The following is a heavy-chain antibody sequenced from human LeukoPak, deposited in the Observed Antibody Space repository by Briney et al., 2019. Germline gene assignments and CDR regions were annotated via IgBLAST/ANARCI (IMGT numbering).Heavy chain of an antibody. CDR3: ARKSGNSDVDY. CDR1: GFTFSDYW. D-gene: IGHD4-23*01. V-gene: IGHV3-7*01. J-gene: IGHJ4*02. CDR2: IKQDGSDK. Sequence: GGSLRLSCAASGFTFSDYWMSWVRQAPGKGLEWVAKIKQDGSDKYYVDAVKGRFTISRDNAKNSLYLQMNSLRAEDTAVYYCARKSGNSDVDYWGQGTLVTVSS.